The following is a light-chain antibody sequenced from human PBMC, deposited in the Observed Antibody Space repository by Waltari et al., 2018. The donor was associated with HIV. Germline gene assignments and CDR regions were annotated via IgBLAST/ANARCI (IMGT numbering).Light chain of an antibody. CDR2: GAS. J-gene: IGKJ4*01. CDR3: QQYNNWPLA. CDR1: QSVSTN. V-gene: IGKV3-15*01. Sequence: EIMMTQSPATLSVSPGARATLSCRASQSVSTNLAWYQQIPGQAPRLLIYGASTRATGIPAMFSGSGSGTDFTLTISSLQSEDSVTYYCQQYNNWPLAFGGGTKVEIK.